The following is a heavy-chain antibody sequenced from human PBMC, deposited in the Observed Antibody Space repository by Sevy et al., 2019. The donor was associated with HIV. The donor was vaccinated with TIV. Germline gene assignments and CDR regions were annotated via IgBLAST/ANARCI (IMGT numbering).Heavy chain of an antibody. J-gene: IGHJ6*02. CDR1: GYTFTSYG. V-gene: IGHV1-18*01. Sequence: ASVKVSCKASGYTFTSYGISWVRQAPGQGLEWMGWISAYNGNTNYAQTVQGRVTMTTDTTTSTAYMELVSLRADDTAVYYCARVSGTAMVIQINYYYYGMDVWGQGTTVTVSS. D-gene: IGHD5-18*01. CDR2: ISAYNGNT. CDR3: ARVSGTAMVIQINYYYYGMDV.